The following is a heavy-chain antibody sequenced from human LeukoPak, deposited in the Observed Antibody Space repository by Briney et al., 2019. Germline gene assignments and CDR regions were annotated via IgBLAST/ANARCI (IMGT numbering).Heavy chain of an antibody. Sequence: PSETLSLTCTVSGYSISSGYHWGWIRQPPGKGLEWIGSIYYSGSTYYNPSLKSRVTISVDTSKNQFSLKLSSVTAADTAVYYCARGMIAAAGTLGTNWFDPWGQGTLVTVSS. J-gene: IGHJ5*02. CDR3: ARGMIAAAGTLGTNWFDP. D-gene: IGHD6-13*01. V-gene: IGHV4-38-2*02. CDR1: GYSISSGYH. CDR2: IYYSGST.